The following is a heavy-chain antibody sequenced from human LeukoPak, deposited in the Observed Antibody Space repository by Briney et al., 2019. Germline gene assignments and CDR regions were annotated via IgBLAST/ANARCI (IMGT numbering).Heavy chain of an antibody. D-gene: IGHD4-23*01. CDR3: ARVGGETTVVTLSRWFDP. CDR2: ISAYNGNT. J-gene: IGHJ5*02. CDR1: GYTFTSYG. V-gene: IGHV1-18*01. Sequence: ASVKVSCKASGYTFTSYGISWVRQAPGQGLEWMGWISAYNGNTNYAQKLQGRVTMTTDTSTSTAYMELRSLRSDDTAVYYCARVGGETTVVTLSRWFDPWGQGTLVTVSS.